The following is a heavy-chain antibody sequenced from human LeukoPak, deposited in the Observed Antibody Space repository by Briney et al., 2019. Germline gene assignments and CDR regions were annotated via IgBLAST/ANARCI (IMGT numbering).Heavy chain of an antibody. CDR1: GDSISSGDYY. D-gene: IGHD5/OR15-5a*01. J-gene: IGHJ4*02. CDR2: ISSSGST. CDR3: ATLVSTRYYFDY. V-gene: IGHV4-61*02. Sequence: SETLSLTCTVSGDSISSGDYYWSWIRQPAGKGLEWIGRISSSGSTNYNPSLKSRVTISVDTSKNQFSLKLSSVTAADTAVYFCATLVSTRYYFDYWGQGTLVTVSS.